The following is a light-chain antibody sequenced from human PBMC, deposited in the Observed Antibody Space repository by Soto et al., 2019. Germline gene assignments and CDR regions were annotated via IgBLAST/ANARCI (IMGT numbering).Light chain of an antibody. V-gene: IGLV2-8*01. J-gene: IGLJ1*01. Sequence: QSVLTQPPSASGSPGQSVTISCTGTSRNAGNYNYVSWYQHHPGKAPKLMIYEVTKRPSGVPDRFSGSKSGNTASLSVSGLQAEDEAEYDCSSYAGSDDFDVFGTGTKVTF. CDR3: SSYAGSDDFDV. CDR1: SRNAGNYNY. CDR2: EVT.